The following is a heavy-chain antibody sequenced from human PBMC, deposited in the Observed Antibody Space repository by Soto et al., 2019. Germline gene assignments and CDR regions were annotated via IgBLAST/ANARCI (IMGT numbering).Heavy chain of an antibody. CDR1: GGSFSGYY. D-gene: IGHD3-22*01. CDR2: INHSGST. Sequence: LSLTWAVCGGSFSGYYWGWIRQPPGKGLEWIGEINHSGSTNYNPSLKSRVTISVDTSKNQFSLKLSSVTAADTAVYYCARGHDSSAYYYRFYFDYWGQGSLVPVSS. V-gene: IGHV4-34*01. CDR3: ARGHDSSAYYYRFYFDY. J-gene: IGHJ4*02.